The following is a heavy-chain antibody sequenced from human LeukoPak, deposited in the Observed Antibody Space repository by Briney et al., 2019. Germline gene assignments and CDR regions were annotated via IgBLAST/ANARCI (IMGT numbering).Heavy chain of an antibody. CDR3: ARRATVTYHGMDV. Sequence: GGSLRLSCAASGITFSTSTMNWVRQAPGKGLEWVSYISGSSSTIYYADSVKGRFTGSRDNARGSLYLQMNSLRGEDTAVYYCARRATVTYHGMDVWGQGTTVTVSS. V-gene: IGHV3-48*04. J-gene: IGHJ6*02. CDR2: ISGSSSTI. CDR1: GITFSTST. D-gene: IGHD4-17*01.